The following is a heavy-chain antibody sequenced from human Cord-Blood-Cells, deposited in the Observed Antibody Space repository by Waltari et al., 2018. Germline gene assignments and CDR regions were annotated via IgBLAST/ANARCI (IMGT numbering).Heavy chain of an antibody. Sequence: QLQLQESGPGLVKPSETLSLTCTVSGGSISSSSYYWGWIRQPPGRGLEGIGSSYYSGRTYYNPSLKSRVTISGDTSKNKFSLKLSSVTAADTAVYYCARKSSSWYYYYYGMDVWGQGTTVTVSS. CDR2: SYYSGRT. J-gene: IGHJ6*02. CDR3: ARKSSSWYYYYYGMDV. D-gene: IGHD6-13*01. V-gene: IGHV4-39*01. CDR1: GGSISSSSYY.